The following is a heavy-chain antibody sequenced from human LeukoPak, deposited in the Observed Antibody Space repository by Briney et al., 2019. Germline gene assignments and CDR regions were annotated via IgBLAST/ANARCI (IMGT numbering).Heavy chain of an antibody. D-gene: IGHD5-18*01. Sequence: GGSLRLSCAASGFTFSSYSTNWVRQAPGKGLEWVSSISSSSSYIYYADSVKGRFTISRDNAKNSLYLQMNSLRAEDTAVYYCARIGQDTAMDPFDYWGQGTLVTVSS. CDR3: ARIGQDTAMDPFDY. V-gene: IGHV3-21*01. CDR2: ISSSSSYI. J-gene: IGHJ4*02. CDR1: GFTFSSYS.